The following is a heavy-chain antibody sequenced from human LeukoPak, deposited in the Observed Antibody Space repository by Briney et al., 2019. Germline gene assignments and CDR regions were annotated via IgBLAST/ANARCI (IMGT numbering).Heavy chain of an antibody. CDR2: ITGTGGPT. V-gene: IGHV3-23*01. Sequence: GGSLRLSCAASGFTFSNYAMGWVRQAPGKGLEWVSLITGTGGPTYHPDSVKGRFTISRDNSKSTLYLRMSSLRADDTAVYYCAKGHQLVQLYFDYWGQGTLVTVSS. J-gene: IGHJ4*02. CDR1: GFTFSNYA. CDR3: AKGHQLVQLYFDY. D-gene: IGHD1-1*01.